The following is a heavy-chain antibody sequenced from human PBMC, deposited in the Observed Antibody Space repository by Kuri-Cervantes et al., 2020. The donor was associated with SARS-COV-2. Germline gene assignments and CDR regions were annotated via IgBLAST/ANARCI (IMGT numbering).Heavy chain of an antibody. Sequence: ISCAASGFTFSNYAMHWVRQAPGKGLEWVAVIWYDGSNTYYADSVEGRFTISRDNSKNTLYLQMNNLRAEDTAVYYCARGIRDSDYWGQGTLVTVSS. D-gene: IGHD6-13*01. J-gene: IGHJ4*02. CDR1: GFTFSNYA. CDR2: IWYDGSNT. V-gene: IGHV3-33*01. CDR3: ARGIRDSDY.